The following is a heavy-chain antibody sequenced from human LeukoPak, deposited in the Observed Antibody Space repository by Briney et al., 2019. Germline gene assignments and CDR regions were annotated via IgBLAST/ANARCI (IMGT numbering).Heavy chain of an antibody. Sequence: SETLPLTCTVSGGSISSYYWSWIRQPPGKGLEWIGYIYYSGSTNYNPSLKSRVTISVDTSKNQFSLKLSSVTAADTAVYYCARHGYNTPFDYWGQGTLVTVSS. CDR2: IYYSGST. V-gene: IGHV4-59*01. D-gene: IGHD5-24*01. J-gene: IGHJ4*02. CDR1: GGSISSYY. CDR3: ARHGYNTPFDY.